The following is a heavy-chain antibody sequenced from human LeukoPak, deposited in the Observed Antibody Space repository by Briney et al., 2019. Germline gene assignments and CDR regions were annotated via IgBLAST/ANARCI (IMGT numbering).Heavy chain of an antibody. CDR2: INSDGSRT. V-gene: IGHV3-74*01. Sequence: GGSLRLSCAASGFTFSSFGMNWVRQAPGKGLVWVSRINSDGSRTTYADSVKGRFTISRDNAKNTLYLQMNSLRTEDTAVYYCARPETQYSSGLDGFDIWGQGTMVTVSS. D-gene: IGHD6-19*01. J-gene: IGHJ3*02. CDR3: ARPETQYSSGLDGFDI. CDR1: GFTFSSFG.